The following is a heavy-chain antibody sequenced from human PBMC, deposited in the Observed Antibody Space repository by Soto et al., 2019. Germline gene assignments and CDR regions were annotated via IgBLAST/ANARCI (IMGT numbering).Heavy chain of an antibody. J-gene: IGHJ5*02. D-gene: IGHD5-12*01. V-gene: IGHV1-69*13. CDR3: ARRATKVSDPRNNWFDP. CDR1: GGTFSSYA. CDR2: IIPIFGTA. Sequence: ASVKVSCKASGGTFSSYAISWVRQAPGQGLEWMGGIIPIFGTANYAQKFQGRVTITADESTSTAYMELSSLRSEDTAVYYCARRATKVSDPRNNWFDPWGQGTLVTVSS.